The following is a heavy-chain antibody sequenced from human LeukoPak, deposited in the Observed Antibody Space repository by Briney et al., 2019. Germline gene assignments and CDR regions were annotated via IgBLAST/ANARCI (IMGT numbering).Heavy chain of an antibody. V-gene: IGHV4-59*13. D-gene: IGHD3-10*01. J-gene: IGHJ4*02. Sequence: SETLSLTCTVSGGSISSYYWSWIRQPPGKGLEWIGDIYYSGSTNYNPSLKSRVTISVDTSKNQFSLKLTSVTAADTAVYYCAGFGGSFDYWGQGTLVTVSS. CDR3: AGFGGSFDY. CDR1: GGSISSYY. CDR2: IYYSGST.